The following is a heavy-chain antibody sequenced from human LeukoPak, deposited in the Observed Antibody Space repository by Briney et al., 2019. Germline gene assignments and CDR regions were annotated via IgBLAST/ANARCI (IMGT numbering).Heavy chain of an antibody. CDR1: GFTVSSNY. CDR2: IYSGGTT. J-gene: IGHJ4*02. D-gene: IGHD1-26*01. CDR3: GSGRRNSGSYYVFDY. Sequence: GGSLRLSCAASGFTVSSNYMSWVRQAPGKGLEWVSVIYSGGTTYYADSVKGRFTISRDNSKNTLYLQMNSLRAEDTAVYYCGSGRRNSGSYYVFDYWGQGPLVTVSS. V-gene: IGHV3-53*01.